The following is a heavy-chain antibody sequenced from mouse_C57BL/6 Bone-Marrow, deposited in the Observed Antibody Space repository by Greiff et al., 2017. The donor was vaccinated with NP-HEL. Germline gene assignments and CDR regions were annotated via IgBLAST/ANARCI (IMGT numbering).Heavy chain of an antibody. Sequence: QVQLKHPGAELVKPGASVKMSCKASGYTFTSYWITWVKQRPGQGLEWIGDIYPGSGSTNYNEKFKSKATLTVDTSSSTAYMQLSSLTSEDSAVYYCAREGRWLPFDYWGQGTTLTVSS. J-gene: IGHJ2*01. CDR3: AREGRWLPFDY. D-gene: IGHD2-3*01. CDR2: IYPGSGST. V-gene: IGHV1-55*01. CDR1: GYTFTSYW.